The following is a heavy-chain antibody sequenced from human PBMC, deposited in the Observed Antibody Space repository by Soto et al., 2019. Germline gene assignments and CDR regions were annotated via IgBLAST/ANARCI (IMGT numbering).Heavy chain of an antibody. D-gene: IGHD2-15*01. CDR2: IYFSGGT. Sequence: SETLSLTCTVSGGSISSSIYYWAWIRQPPGKGLEWIGSIYFSGGTYYNPSLKSRVTISVDTSKNQFSLKQTSVTAADTAVYFCARYCSGGSPAAAFDFWGQGTLVTVSS. J-gene: IGHJ3*01. CDR1: GGSISSSIYY. CDR3: ARYCSGGSPAAAFDF. V-gene: IGHV4-39*01.